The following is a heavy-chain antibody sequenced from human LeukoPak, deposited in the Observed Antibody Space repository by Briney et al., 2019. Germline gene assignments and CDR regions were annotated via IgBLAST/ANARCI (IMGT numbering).Heavy chain of an antibody. D-gene: IGHD1-26*01. J-gene: IGHJ4*02. Sequence: PSETLSLTCTVSGASIGASRYYWGWSRQPPGKGLEWIGNIYYSGNTYFNPSLKSRVTISVDTSKNQFSLKLSAVTAADTAVYYCAREVGATTNFDYWGQGTLVTVSS. V-gene: IGHV4-39*07. CDR3: AREVGATTNFDY. CDR2: IYYSGNT. CDR1: GASIGASRYY.